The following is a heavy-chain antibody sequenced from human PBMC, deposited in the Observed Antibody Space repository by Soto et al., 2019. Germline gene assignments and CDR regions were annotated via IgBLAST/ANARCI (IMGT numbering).Heavy chain of an antibody. J-gene: IGHJ4*02. D-gene: IGHD3-22*01. CDR1: GDSISSYY. Sequence: QVQLQESGPGLVKPSETLSLTCAVSGDSISSYYCMWIRQPPGKGLESIGYLYYGRSANYNPSLTRRVTLALDTSTNQCSLTLSSMTAADTAVYYCAIRSMAVVPEYWGQGTLVTVSS. CDR2: LYYGRSA. CDR3: AIRSMAVVPEY. V-gene: IGHV4-59*01.